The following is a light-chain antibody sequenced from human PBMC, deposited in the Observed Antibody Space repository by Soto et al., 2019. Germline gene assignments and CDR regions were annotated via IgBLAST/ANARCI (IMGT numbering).Light chain of an antibody. V-gene: IGKV3-20*01. CDR1: QSIKTTY. J-gene: IGKJ3*01. CDR2: AAS. CDR3: QYYDKPRLI. Sequence: VVLTQSPGTLSMSLGERATLSCRASQSIKTTYLAWYQHKAGRPPRLLIYAASDRATGVPDRFSGGGSETEFTLTINKLEAEDFAVYYCQYYDKPRLIFGPGTTVDRK.